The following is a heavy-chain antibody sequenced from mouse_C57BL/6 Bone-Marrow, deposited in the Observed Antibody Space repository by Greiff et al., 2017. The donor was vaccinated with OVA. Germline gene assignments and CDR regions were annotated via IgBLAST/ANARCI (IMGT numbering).Heavy chain of an antibody. J-gene: IGHJ2*01. V-gene: IGHV1-55*01. Sequence: QVQLQQPGAELVKPGASVKMSCKASGYTFTSYWLTWVKQRPGQGLEWIGDIYPGSGSTNYNEKFKSKATLTVDTSSSTAYMQLSSLTSEDSAVYYCAREGGYYSSLLDYWGQGTTLTVSS. CDR1: GYTFTSYW. CDR2: IYPGSGST. CDR3: AREGGYYSSLLDY. D-gene: IGHD2-5*01.